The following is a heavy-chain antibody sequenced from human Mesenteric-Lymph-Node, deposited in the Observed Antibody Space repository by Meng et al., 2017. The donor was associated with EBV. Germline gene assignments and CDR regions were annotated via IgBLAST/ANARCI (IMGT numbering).Heavy chain of an antibody. D-gene: IGHD4-11*01. CDR2: ITPVFTKA. CDR3: AREAVTRDFDS. CDR1: GGPLSSHP. V-gene: IGHV1-69*06. J-gene: IGHJ4*02. Sequence: VQLVQSGAEVKKPGSSVKVSCKASGGPLSSHPISWVRQAPGQGLEWMGGITPVFTKANYAQKFQGRVTITADRSTSTVYMELSALISDDTAVYYCAREAVTRDFDSWGQGTLVTVSS.